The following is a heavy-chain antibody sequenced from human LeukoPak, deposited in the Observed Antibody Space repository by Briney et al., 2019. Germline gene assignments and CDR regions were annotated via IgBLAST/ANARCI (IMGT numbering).Heavy chain of an antibody. Sequence: SVKVSCKASGGTFSSYAISWVRRAPGQGLEWMGRIIPILGIANYAQKFQGRVTITADKSTSTAYMELSSLRSEDTAVYYCARDYYDSSGYYPDYWGQGTLVTVSS. CDR2: IIPILGIA. CDR3: ARDYYDSSGYYPDY. V-gene: IGHV1-69*04. CDR1: GGTFSSYA. D-gene: IGHD3-22*01. J-gene: IGHJ4*02.